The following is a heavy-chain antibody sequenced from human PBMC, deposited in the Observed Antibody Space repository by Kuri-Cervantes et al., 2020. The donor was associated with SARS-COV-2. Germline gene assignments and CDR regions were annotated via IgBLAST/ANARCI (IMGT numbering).Heavy chain of an antibody. J-gene: IGHJ4*02. Sequence: GGSLRLSCAASGYTFTGYYMHWVRQAPGQGLEWMGWINPNSGGTNYAQKFQGRVTMTRDTSISTAYMELSRLRSDDTAVYYCARETYLYSSGWFSNFDYWGQGTLVTVSS. CDR3: ARETYLYSSGWFSNFDY. CDR2: INPNSGGT. D-gene: IGHD6-19*01. V-gene: IGHV1-2*02. CDR1: GYTFTGYY.